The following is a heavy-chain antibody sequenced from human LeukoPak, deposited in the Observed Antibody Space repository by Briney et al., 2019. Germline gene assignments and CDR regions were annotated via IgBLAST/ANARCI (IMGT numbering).Heavy chain of an antibody. CDR3: ARGSGYGDYRLAYFDY. Sequence: SVKVSCKASGGTFSSYAISWVRQAPGQGLEWMGRIIPIFGIANYAQKFQGRVTITAGKSTSTAYMELSSLRSEDTAVYYCARGSGYGDYRLAYFDYWGQGTLVTVSS. J-gene: IGHJ4*02. CDR1: GGTFSSYA. CDR2: IIPIFGIA. D-gene: IGHD4-17*01. V-gene: IGHV1-69*04.